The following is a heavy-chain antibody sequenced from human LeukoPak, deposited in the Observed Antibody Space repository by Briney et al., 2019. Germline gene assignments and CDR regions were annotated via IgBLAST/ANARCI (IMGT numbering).Heavy chain of an antibody. CDR3: ARSLPLLRYFDWLLFVSPHQNWFDP. CDR2: ISAYNGNT. D-gene: IGHD3-9*01. J-gene: IGHJ5*02. Sequence: GASVKVSCKASGYTFTSYGISWVRQAPGQGLEWMGWISAYNGNTNYAQKLQGRVTMTTDTSTSTAYMELRSLRSDDTAVYYCARSLPLLRYFDWLLFVSPHQNWFDPWGQGTLVTVSS. CDR1: GYTFTSYG. V-gene: IGHV1-18*01.